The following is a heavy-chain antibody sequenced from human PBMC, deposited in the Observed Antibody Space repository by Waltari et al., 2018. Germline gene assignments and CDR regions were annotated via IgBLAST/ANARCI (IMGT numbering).Heavy chain of an antibody. CDR2: THTSGST. J-gene: IGHJ5*02. Sequence: QVQLQESGPGLVKPSETLSLTCPVSGASISRYYWSWIRRPAGKGLEWIGRTHTSGSTNYNPALKSRVTMSVDTSKNQFSLKLSSVTAADTAVYYCARGDVSSSSSGNWFDPWGQGTLVTVSS. CDR3: ARGDVSSSSSGNWFDP. CDR1: GASISRYY. V-gene: IGHV4-4*07. D-gene: IGHD6-6*01.